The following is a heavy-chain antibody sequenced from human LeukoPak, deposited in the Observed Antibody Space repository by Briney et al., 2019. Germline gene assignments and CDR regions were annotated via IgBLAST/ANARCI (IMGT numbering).Heavy chain of an antibody. CDR3: ARHFGVPAAIPLPPDAFDI. V-gene: IGHV4-4*09. D-gene: IGHD2-2*02. CDR2: IYTSGST. CDR1: GGSISSYY. Sequence: SETLSLTCTVSGGSISSYYWSWIRQPPGKGLEWIGYIYTSGSTNYNPSLKSRVTISVDTSKNQFSLKLSSVTAADTAVYYCARHFGVPAAIPLPPDAFDIWGRGTMVTVSS. J-gene: IGHJ3*02.